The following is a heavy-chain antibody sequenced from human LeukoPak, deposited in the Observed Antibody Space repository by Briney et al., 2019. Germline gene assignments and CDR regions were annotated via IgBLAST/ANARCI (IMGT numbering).Heavy chain of an antibody. Sequence: GGSLRLSCAASGFTFSSYWMSWVRQAPGKGLEWVANIKQDGSEKCYVDSVKGRFTISRDNAKNSLYLQMNSLRAEDTAVYYCARDGGAVDTVYGMDVWGKGTTVTVSS. V-gene: IGHV3-7*03. CDR3: ARDGGAVDTVYGMDV. J-gene: IGHJ6*04. CDR1: GFTFSSYW. D-gene: IGHD3-16*01. CDR2: IKQDGSEK.